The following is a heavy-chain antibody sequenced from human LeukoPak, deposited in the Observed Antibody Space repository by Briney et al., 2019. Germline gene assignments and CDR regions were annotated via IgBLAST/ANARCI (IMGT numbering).Heavy chain of an antibody. V-gene: IGHV4-59*12. CDR3: ARSSGGYYDFWSGYWLTYYFDY. D-gene: IGHD3-3*01. Sequence: PSETLSLTCTVSGGSISSYYWSWIRQPPGKGLEWIGYIYYSGSTYYNPSLKSRVTISVDTSKNQFSLKLSSVTAADTAVYYCARSSGGYYDFWSGYWLTYYFDYWGQGTLVTVSS. CDR1: GGSISSYY. CDR2: IYYSGST. J-gene: IGHJ4*02.